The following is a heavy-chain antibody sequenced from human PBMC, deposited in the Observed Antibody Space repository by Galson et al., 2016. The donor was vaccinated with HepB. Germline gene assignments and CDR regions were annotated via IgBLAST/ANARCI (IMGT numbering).Heavy chain of an antibody. CDR1: GFTFNTYA. J-gene: IGHJ4*02. D-gene: IGHD2-2*01. CDR3: AKDRSSAAIWGYMLDY. V-gene: IGHV3-30*18. Sequence: SLRLSCAASGFTFNTYAMHWARQSPGKGLEWIAVISYDGSSEFYADSVKGRVTVSRDNAKNTVYLQMHSLRAEDTAVYYCAKDRSSAAIWGYMLDYWGQGTLVAVSS. CDR2: ISYDGSSE.